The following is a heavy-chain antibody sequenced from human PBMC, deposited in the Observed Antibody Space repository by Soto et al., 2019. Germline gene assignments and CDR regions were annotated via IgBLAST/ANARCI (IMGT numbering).Heavy chain of an antibody. CDR1: GFTFDDYA. D-gene: IGHD6-13*01. V-gene: IGHV3-43*02. CDR2: ISGDGGST. CDR3: AKTDSIAAAGYYFDY. J-gene: IGHJ4*02. Sequence: GESLKISCAASGFTFDDYAMHWVRQAPGKGLEWVSLISGDGGSTYYADSVKGRFTISRDNSKNSLYLQMNSLRTEDTALYYCAKTDSIAAAGYYFDYWGQGTLVTVSS.